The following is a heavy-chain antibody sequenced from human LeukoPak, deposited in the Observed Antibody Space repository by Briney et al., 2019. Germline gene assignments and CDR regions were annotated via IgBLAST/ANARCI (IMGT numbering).Heavy chain of an antibody. J-gene: IGHJ6*03. CDR1: GFTFSSCA. D-gene: IGHD3-10*01. CDR3: AGGSGSYRTPYYYMDD. Sequence: GRSLRLSCAASGFTFSSCAMHWVSQAPAKGLEWVAFIRYDGSNKYYAESVQGRFTISRDNSKNTLYLHMNSLRAQDTAVYYCAGGSGSYRTPYYYMDDWGTGTTVTVSS. CDR2: IRYDGSNK. V-gene: IGHV3-30*02.